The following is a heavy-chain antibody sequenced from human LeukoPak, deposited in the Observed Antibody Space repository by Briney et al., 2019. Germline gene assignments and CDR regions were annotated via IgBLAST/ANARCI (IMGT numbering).Heavy chain of an antibody. CDR1: GLTFTNYH. V-gene: IGHV3-23*01. D-gene: IGHD6-13*01. CDR2: VSASNGGT. J-gene: IGHJ4*02. Sequence: GGSLRLSCAVSGLTFTNYHMTWVRQAPGKGLEWVSSVSASNGGTYYADTVKGRVTISRDNSKNTLYLQMNSLRVEDTAVYYCASKQAADSRGRDLDYWGQGTLVTVSS. CDR3: ASKQAADSRGRDLDY.